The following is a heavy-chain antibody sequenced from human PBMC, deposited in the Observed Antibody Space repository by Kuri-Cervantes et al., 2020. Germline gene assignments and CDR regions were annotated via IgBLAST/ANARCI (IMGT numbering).Heavy chain of an antibody. CDR3: ARGRSRQLDDAFDI. D-gene: IGHD6-6*01. J-gene: IGHJ3*02. CDR1: GYTFTSYG. CDR2: ISAYNGNT. Sequence: ASVKVSCKASGYTFTSYGISWVRQAPGQGLEWMGWISAYNGNTNYAQKFQGRVTITADESTSTAYMELSSLRSEDTAVYYCARGRSRQLDDAFDIWGQGTMVTVSS. V-gene: IGHV1-18*01.